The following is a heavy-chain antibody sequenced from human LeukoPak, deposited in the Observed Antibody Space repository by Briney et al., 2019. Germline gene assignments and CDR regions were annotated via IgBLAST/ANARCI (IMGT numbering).Heavy chain of an antibody. D-gene: IGHD2-2*01. V-gene: IGHV3-21*05. CDR1: GFTFSLYA. Sequence: GGSLRLSCAASGFTFSLYAMNWVRQAPGKGLEWVSYINDESSDIHYAGSVRGRFTISRDDARQTLYLQLSSLRVKDTAVYYCARDTFQPGLIDSWGQGTLVTVSS. CDR2: INDESSDI. CDR3: ARDTFQPGLIDS. J-gene: IGHJ4*02.